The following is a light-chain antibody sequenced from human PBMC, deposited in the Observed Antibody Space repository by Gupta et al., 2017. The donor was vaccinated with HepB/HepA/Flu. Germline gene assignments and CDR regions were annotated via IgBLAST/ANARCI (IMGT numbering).Light chain of an antibody. CDR3: QSYDSSFWV. CDR2: GNS. Sequence: QSVLTQPPSVSGAPGQRVTISCTGSSSNIGAGYDGHWYQQRPGTAPKLLIYGNSNRPAGGPDRFSGSKSGTSASLAITGLQAEDEADYYCQSYDSSFWVFGGGTKLTVL. CDR1: SSNIGAGYD. J-gene: IGLJ3*02. V-gene: IGLV1-40*01.